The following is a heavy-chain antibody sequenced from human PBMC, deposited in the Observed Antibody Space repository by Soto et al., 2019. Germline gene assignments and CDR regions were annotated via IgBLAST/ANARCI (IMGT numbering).Heavy chain of an antibody. D-gene: IGHD3-16*01. CDR2: ISYDGSNK. CDR1: GFTFSSYG. Sequence: QVQLVESGGGVVQPRRSLRLSCAASGFTFSSYGMHWVRQAPGKGLEWVAVISYDGSNKYYADSVKGRFTISRDNSKNTLYLQMNSLRAEDTAVYYCAKLSYYDYVWGSRRYGMDVWGQGTTVTVSS. J-gene: IGHJ6*02. CDR3: AKLSYYDYVWGSRRYGMDV. V-gene: IGHV3-30*18.